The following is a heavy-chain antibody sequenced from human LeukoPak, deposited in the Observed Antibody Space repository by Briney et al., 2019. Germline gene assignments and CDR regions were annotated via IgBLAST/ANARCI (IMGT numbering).Heavy chain of an antibody. Sequence: ASVKVACKASGYSFKDYYMHWLRQAPGARLEWLGWVNLNSRGINYAPKFQDRVTMTSDTSISTAHMELSMLRSDDTAVYYCARDQFTSSWYGSDYWGQATLVTVSS. V-gene: IGHV1-2*02. CDR2: VNLNSRGI. J-gene: IGHJ4*02. CDR1: GYSFKDYY. CDR3: ARDQFTSSWYGSDY. D-gene: IGHD6-13*01.